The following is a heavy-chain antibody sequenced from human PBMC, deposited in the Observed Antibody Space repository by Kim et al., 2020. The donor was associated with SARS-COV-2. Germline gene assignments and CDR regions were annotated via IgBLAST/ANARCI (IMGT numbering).Heavy chain of an antibody. CDR2: IYYSGST. J-gene: IGHJ6*02. D-gene: IGHD3-10*01. Sequence: SETLSLTCTVSGGSISSYYWSWIRQPPGKGLEWIGYIYYSGSTNYNPSLKSRVTISVDTSKNQFSLKLSSVTAADTAVYYCARVPRLYYGSGSYYIRGYYYGMDVWGQGTTVTVSS. V-gene: IGHV4-59*13. CDR3: ARVPRLYYGSGSYYIRGYYYGMDV. CDR1: GGSISSYY.